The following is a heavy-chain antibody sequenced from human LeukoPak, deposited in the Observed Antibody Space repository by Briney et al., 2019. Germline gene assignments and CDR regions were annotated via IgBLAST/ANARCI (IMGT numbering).Heavy chain of an antibody. V-gene: IGHV5-10-1*01. D-gene: IGHD3-10*01. CDR2: IDPSDSYI. J-gene: IGHJ4*02. CDR3: ARHTDLVPGNSGSGSYVY. CDR1: GYSFTTYW. Sequence: GESLKISCKGSGYSFTTYWISWVRQVPGKGLEWMGRIDPSDSYINYSPSFQGHVTISVDKSISTAYLQWSGLKASDTAMYYCARHTDLVPGNSGSGSYVYWGQGTQVTVSS.